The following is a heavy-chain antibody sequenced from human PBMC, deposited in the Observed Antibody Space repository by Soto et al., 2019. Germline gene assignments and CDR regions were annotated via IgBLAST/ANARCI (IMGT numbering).Heavy chain of an antibody. D-gene: IGHD1-1*01. CDR1: GFTFSSYW. V-gene: IGHV3-7*01. Sequence: GGSLRLSCAASGFTFSSYWMSWVRQAPGKGLEWVANIKQDGSEKYYVDSVKGRFTISRDNAKNSLYLQMNSLRAEDTAVYYCARVQDNWKAFNFGYWGQGTLVTVSS. CDR3: ARVQDNWKAFNFGY. J-gene: IGHJ4*02. CDR2: IKQDGSEK.